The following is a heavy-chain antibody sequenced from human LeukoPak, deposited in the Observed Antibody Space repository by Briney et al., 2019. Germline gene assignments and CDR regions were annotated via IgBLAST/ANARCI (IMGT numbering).Heavy chain of an antibody. V-gene: IGHV3-23*01. CDR1: GFTFSSYA. CDR2: ISGSGGSR. J-gene: IGHJ4*02. D-gene: IGHD3-9*01. Sequence: GASLRLSCAASGFTFSSYAMSWVRQAPGEGLEWVSLISGSGGSRYFADSLKGRFTISRDNSKNTLYLQMNSLRAEDTAVYYCAKSWSPDRLSPLVWGQGTLVTVSS. CDR3: AKSWSPDRLSPLV.